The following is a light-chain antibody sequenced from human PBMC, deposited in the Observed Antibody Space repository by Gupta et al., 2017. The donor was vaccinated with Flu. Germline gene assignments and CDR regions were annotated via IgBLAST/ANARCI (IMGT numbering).Light chain of an antibody. CDR2: EDD. CDR1: SGSIANNY. CDR3: ESFDAMSWV. Sequence: NFMLTQPHSVSESPGKTVTISCTRSSGSIANNYVQWYRQRPVSAPTTVIYEDDQRPSGVPDRFSGSIDSSSNSASLTISGLQTEDEAVYYCESFDAMSWVFGGGTKLTVL. J-gene: IGLJ3*02. V-gene: IGLV6-57*03.